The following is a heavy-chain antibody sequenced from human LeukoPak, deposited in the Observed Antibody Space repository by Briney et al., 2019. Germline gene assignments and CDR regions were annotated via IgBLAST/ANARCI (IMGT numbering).Heavy chain of an antibody. Sequence: SETLSLTCTVSGGSMSSHYWSWIRQPPGKGLEWIGYIYYSGKTYYNPSLESRVSISVDTSKNHFSLKLTSVTAADTAVYSCARLLDNDSSGDPDTFDMWGQGAMVTVSS. CDR1: GGSMSSHY. V-gene: IGHV4-59*11. CDR3: ARLLDNDSSGDPDTFDM. CDR2: IYYSGKT. D-gene: IGHD3-22*01. J-gene: IGHJ3*02.